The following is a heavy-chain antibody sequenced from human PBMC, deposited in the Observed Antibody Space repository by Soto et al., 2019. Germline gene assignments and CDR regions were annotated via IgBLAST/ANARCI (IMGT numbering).Heavy chain of an antibody. Sequence: PGGSLRLSCAASGFTFSSYAMSWVRQAPGKGLEWVSAISGTGGSTYYADSVNGRFTISRDNSKDTMYLQMNSLRIEDTAVYYCTTDSTQTFCDGGPCYSVQTKIHDSWSQGALVTVSS. CDR3: TTDSTQTFCDGGPCYSVQTKIHDS. CDR1: GFTFSSYA. D-gene: IGHD2-21*02. J-gene: IGHJ4*02. V-gene: IGHV3-23*01. CDR2: ISGTGGST.